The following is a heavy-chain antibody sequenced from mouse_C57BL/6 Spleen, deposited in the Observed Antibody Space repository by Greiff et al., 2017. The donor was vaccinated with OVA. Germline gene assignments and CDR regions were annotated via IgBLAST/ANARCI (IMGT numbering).Heavy chain of an antibody. CDR1: GFTFSDYY. CDR2: INYDGSST. CDR3: ARDYSKGYWYFDV. J-gene: IGHJ1*03. V-gene: IGHV5-16*01. D-gene: IGHD2-5*01. Sequence: EVKLMESEGGLVQPGSSMKLSCTASGFTFSDYYMAWVRQVPEKGLEWVANINYDGSSTYYLDSLKSRFIISRDNAKNILYLQMSSLKSEDTATYYCARDYSKGYWYFDVWGTGTTVTVSS.